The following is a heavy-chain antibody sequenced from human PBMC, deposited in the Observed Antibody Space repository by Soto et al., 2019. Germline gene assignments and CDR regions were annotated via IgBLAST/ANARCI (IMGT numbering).Heavy chain of an antibody. V-gene: IGHV3-23*01. CDR2: ISASVGST. CDR3: AKGGQSYDY. J-gene: IGHJ4*02. Sequence: GGPLRLSCAASGFTFSNYAMSWVRQAPGKGLEWVSAISASVGSTYYTDSVKGRFTISRDNSKNTLYLQMNSLRAEDTAVYYCAKGGQSYDYWGQGTLVTVSS. CDR1: GFTFSNYA. D-gene: IGHD3-10*01.